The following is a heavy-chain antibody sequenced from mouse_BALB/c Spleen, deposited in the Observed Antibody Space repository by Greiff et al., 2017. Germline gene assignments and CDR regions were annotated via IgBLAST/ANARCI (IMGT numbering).Heavy chain of an antibody. CDR3: ARSDRYECHY. CDR2: INPSSGYT. Sequence: QVQLKQSAAELARPGASVKMSCKASGYTFTSYTMHWVKQRPGQGLEWIGYINPSSGYTEYNQKFKDKTTLTADKSSSTAYMQLSSLTSEDSAVYYCARSDRYECHYWGQGTTLTVSS. J-gene: IGHJ2*01. V-gene: IGHV1-4*02. D-gene: IGHD2-14*01. CDR1: GYTFTSYT.